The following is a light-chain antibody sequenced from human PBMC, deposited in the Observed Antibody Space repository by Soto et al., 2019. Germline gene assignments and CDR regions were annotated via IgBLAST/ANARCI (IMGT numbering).Light chain of an antibody. V-gene: IGLV2-14*01. Sequence: QSVLTQPASVSGSPGQSITISCTGTSSHVGAYNFVSWYQHHPGRAPKLIIYEVTIRPSGVSNRFSGSKSGNTASLTISGLQAEDEADYYCSSYTTSAPYVFGSGTKVTVL. J-gene: IGLJ1*01. CDR3: SSYTTSAPYV. CDR1: SSHVGAYNF. CDR2: EVT.